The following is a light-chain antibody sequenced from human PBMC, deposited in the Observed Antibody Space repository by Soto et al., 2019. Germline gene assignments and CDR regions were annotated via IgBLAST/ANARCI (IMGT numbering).Light chain of an antibody. Sequence: ALTQPPSASGTPGQRVSISCSGCSSNIGSHNVYWYQQLPGTAPKLLIFKNNQRPSGVPDRFSGSKSGTSASLAISGLRSEDEADYYCAAWDDSLSGRVFGTGTKVTVL. V-gene: IGLV1-47*01. CDR2: KNN. CDR1: SSNIGSHN. CDR3: AAWDDSLSGRV. J-gene: IGLJ1*01.